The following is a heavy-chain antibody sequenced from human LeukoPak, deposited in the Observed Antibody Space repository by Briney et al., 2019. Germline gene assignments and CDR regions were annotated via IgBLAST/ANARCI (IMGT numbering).Heavy chain of an antibody. Sequence: SETLSLTCTVSGGSIRSYYWSWIRQPPGKGLEWIGYIYYSGNTNYNPSLKSRVTISVDTSKNQFSLKLSSVTAADTAVYYCARSPIAMAGEIDYWGQGTLVTVSS. CDR2: IYYSGNT. CDR1: GGSIRSYY. D-gene: IGHD6-19*01. CDR3: ARSPIAMAGEIDY. J-gene: IGHJ4*02. V-gene: IGHV4-59*01.